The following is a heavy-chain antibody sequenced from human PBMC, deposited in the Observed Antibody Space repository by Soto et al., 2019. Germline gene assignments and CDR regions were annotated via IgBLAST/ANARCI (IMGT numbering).Heavy chain of an antibody. CDR1: GGSISSYY. Sequence: SETLSLTCTVSGGSISSYYWSWIRQPPGKGLEWIGYIYYSGSTNYNPSLKSRVTISVDTSKNQFSLKLSSVTAADTAVYYCARGTYDSSGYFDFDIWGQGTMVTVSS. CDR3: ARGTYDSSGYFDFDI. D-gene: IGHD3-22*01. V-gene: IGHV4-59*01. J-gene: IGHJ3*02. CDR2: IYYSGST.